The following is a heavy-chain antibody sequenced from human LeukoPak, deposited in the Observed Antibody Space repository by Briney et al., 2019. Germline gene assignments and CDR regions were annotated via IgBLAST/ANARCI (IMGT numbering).Heavy chain of an antibody. J-gene: IGHJ4*02. CDR2: INSDGSST. Sequence: GGSLRLSCAASGFTFSSYWMHWVRQAPGKGLVWVSRINSDGSSTSYADSVKGRFTTSRDNAKNTLYLQMNSLRAEDTAVYYCARVGSSGKYYFDYWGQGTLVTVSS. CDR3: ARVGSSGKYYFDY. V-gene: IGHV3-74*01. D-gene: IGHD6-19*01. CDR1: GFTFSSYW.